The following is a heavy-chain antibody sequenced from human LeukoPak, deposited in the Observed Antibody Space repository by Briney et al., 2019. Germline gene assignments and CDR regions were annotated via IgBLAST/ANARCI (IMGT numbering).Heavy chain of an antibody. CDR1: GGSFSGYY. Sequence: PSETPSLTCAVYGGSFSGYYWSWIRQPPGKGLEWIGEINHSGSTNYNPSLKSRVTISVDTSKNQFSLKLSSVTAADTAVYYCAREPDSTYYYDSSGYPWIFDYWGQGTLVTVSS. J-gene: IGHJ4*02. D-gene: IGHD3-22*01. V-gene: IGHV4-34*01. CDR2: INHSGST. CDR3: AREPDSTYYYDSSGYPWIFDY.